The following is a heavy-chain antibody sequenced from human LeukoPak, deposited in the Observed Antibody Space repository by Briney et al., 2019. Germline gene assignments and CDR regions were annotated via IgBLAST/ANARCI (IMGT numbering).Heavy chain of an antibody. CDR3: ARNPNRLCSSTSCYIY. Sequence: GGSLRLSCAASGFTFSSYSMNWVRLAPGKGLEWVSSISSSSSYIYYADSVKGRFTISRDNAKNSLYLQMNSLRAEDTAVYYCARNPNRLCSSTSCYIYWGQGTLVTVSS. CDR1: GFTFSSYS. D-gene: IGHD2-2*02. CDR2: ISSSSSYI. V-gene: IGHV3-21*01. J-gene: IGHJ4*02.